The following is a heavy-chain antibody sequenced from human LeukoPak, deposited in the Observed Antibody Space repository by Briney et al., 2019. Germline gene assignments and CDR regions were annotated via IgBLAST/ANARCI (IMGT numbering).Heavy chain of an antibody. J-gene: IGHJ4*02. D-gene: IGHD3-10*01. V-gene: IGHV4-4*07. Sequence: SETLSLTCTVSGDSIISYYWSWLRQPAGKGLEWIGRVYSTGTTTYNPSLASRVTMSIDTSKNQFSLKLTSVTAADTAVYYCARDFLGRGVLFDYWGQGILVTVSS. CDR3: ARDFLGRGVLFDY. CDR1: GDSIISYY. CDR2: VYSTGTT.